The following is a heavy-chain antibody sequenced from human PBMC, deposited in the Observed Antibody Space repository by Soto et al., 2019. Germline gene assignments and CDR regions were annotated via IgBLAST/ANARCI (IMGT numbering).Heavy chain of an antibody. CDR3: ARERIVGAHRPSYGMDV. CDR1: GGSFSGYY. D-gene: IGHD1-26*01. Sequence: SETLSLTCAVYGGSFSGYYWSWIRQPPGKGLEWIGEINHSGSTNYNPSLKSRVTISVDTSKNQFSLKLSSVTAADTAVYYCARERIVGAHRPSYGMDVWGQGTTVTVSS. V-gene: IGHV4-34*01. CDR2: INHSGST. J-gene: IGHJ6*02.